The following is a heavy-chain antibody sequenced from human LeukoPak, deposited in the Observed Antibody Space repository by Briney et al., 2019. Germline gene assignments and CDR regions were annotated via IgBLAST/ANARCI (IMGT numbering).Heavy chain of an antibody. CDR3: ARYIVSYPHDAFDI. CDR1: GGSISSYY. CDR2: IYYDGST. D-gene: IGHD1-26*01. Sequence: SETLSLTCTVSGGSISSYYWSWIRQSPGKGLEWIGYIYYDGSTNYNPSLRGRVTISVDTSKNQFSLKLSSVTAADTAFYYCARYIVSYPHDAFDIWGQGTMVTVSS. V-gene: IGHV4-59*01. J-gene: IGHJ3*02.